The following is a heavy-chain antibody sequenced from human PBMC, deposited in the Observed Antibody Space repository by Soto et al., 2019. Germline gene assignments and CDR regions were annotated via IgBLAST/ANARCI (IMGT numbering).Heavy chain of an antibody. CDR3: APLPAAREVAY. J-gene: IGHJ4*02. CDR2: IYHSGST. CDR1: GGSISSSNW. D-gene: IGHD2-15*01. Sequence: QVQLQESGPGLVKPSGTLSLTCAVSGGSISSSNWWSWVRQPPGKGLEWIGEIYHSGSTNYTPSLHSRVNTSADTSKNPSSLKLSSMSAADTAVDYCAPLPAAREVAYWGQGTLVTVSS. V-gene: IGHV4-4*02.